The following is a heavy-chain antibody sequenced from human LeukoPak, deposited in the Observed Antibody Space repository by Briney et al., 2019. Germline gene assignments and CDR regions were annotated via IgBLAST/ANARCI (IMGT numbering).Heavy chain of an antibody. CDR1: GGSISSGGYY. Sequence: KPSETLSLTCTVSGGSISSGGYYWSWIRQHPGKGLEWIGYIYYSGSTYYNPSLKSRVTISVDTSKNQFSLKLSSVTAADTAVYYCASYYYDSSGPNRGDQYFQHWGQGTLVTVSS. CDR2: IYYSGST. V-gene: IGHV4-31*03. CDR3: ASYYYDSSGPNRGDQYFQH. D-gene: IGHD3-22*01. J-gene: IGHJ1*01.